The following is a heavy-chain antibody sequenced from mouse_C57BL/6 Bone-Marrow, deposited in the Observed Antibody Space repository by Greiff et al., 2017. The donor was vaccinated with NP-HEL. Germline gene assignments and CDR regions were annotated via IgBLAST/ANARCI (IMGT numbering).Heavy chain of an antibody. CDR3: ARSRTWDWYFDV. Sequence: VQRVESGPELVKPGASVKISCKASGYAFSSSWMNWVKQRPGKGLEWIGRIYPGDGDTNYNGKFKGKATLTADKSSSTTYMQLSSLTSEDSAVYYCARSRTWDWYFDVWGTGTTVTVSS. J-gene: IGHJ1*03. V-gene: IGHV1-82*01. CDR1: GYAFSSSW. CDR2: IYPGDGDT.